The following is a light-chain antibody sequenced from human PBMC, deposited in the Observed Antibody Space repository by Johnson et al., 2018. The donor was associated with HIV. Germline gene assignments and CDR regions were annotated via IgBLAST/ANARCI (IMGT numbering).Light chain of an antibody. CDR3: GTWDASLSAYV. CDR2: ENN. V-gene: IGLV1-51*02. Sequence: QSLLTQPPSVSAAPGQKVTISCSGSSSDIGKNYVSWYQQLPGTAPKLLIYENNKRPSGIPDRFSGSKSGTSATLGITGLQTGDEADYYCGTWDASLSAYVFGTGTEVTVL. J-gene: IGLJ1*01. CDR1: SSDIGKNY.